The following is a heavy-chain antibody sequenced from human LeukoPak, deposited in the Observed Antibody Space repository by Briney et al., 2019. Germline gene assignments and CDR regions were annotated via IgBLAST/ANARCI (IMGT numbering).Heavy chain of an antibody. J-gene: IGHJ3*02. D-gene: IGHD6-19*01. V-gene: IGHV3-43*02. Sequence: GGSLRLSCAASGFTFDDYAMDWVRQAPGKGLEWVSLISGDGGSTYYADSVNGRFTISRDNSKNSLYLQMNSLRTEDTALYYCAKLRTGAVASDAFDIWGQGTMVTVSS. CDR3: AKLRTGAVASDAFDI. CDR1: GFTFDDYA. CDR2: ISGDGGST.